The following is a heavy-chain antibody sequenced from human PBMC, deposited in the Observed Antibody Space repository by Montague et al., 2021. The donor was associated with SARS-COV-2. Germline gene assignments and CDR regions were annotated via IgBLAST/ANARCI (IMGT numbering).Heavy chain of an antibody. V-gene: IGHV4-61*01. CDR2: IYYGGST. CDR3: ARDRGGGLGGVITAYYFDY. Sequence: ETLSLTCTVSGGSVSSGSYYWSWIRQPPGKGLEWIGYIYYGGSTNYNPSLKSRVTISVGTSKNQFSLKLSSVTAADTAVYYCARDRGGGLGGVITAYYFDYWGQGTLVTVSS. D-gene: IGHD3-16*01. J-gene: IGHJ4*02. CDR1: GGSVSSGSYY.